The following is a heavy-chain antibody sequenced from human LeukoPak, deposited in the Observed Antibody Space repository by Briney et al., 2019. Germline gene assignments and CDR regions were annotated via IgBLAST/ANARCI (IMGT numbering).Heavy chain of an antibody. V-gene: IGHV4-34*01. J-gene: IGHJ5*02. CDR1: GGSFGGYY. CDR3: ARGAYIVVVTATDNWFDP. D-gene: IGHD2-21*02. CDR2: INHSRST. Sequence: SETLSLTCAVYGGSFGGYYWSWIRQPPGKGLEWVGEINHSRSTNYHPSPQSRVTISVDTSKNQFSLKLSSVTAADTAVYYCARGAYIVVVTATDNWFDPWGQGTLVTVSS.